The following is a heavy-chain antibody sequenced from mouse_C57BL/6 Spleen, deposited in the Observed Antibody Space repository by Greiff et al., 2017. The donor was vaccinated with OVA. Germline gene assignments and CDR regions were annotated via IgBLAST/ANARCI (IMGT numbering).Heavy chain of an antibody. CDR3: TRQSNYAFFDY. CDR1: GFTFSDAW. V-gene: IGHV6-6*01. Sequence: EVNVVESGGGLVQPGGSMKLSCAASGFTFSDAWMDWVRQSPEKGLEWVAEIRNKANNHATYYAESVKGRFTISRDDSKSSVYLQMNSLRAEDTGIYYCTRQSNYAFFDYWGQGTTLTVSS. D-gene: IGHD2-5*01. J-gene: IGHJ2*01. CDR2: IRNKANNHAT.